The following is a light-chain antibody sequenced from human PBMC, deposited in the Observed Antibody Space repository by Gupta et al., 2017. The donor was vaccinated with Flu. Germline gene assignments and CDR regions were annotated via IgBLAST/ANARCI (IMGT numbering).Light chain of an antibody. CDR3: QHENNCPIT. CDR1: QSVSRD. J-gene: IGKJ4*01. Sequence: PATLSVSPGERATLSCRASQSVSRDLAWYQQKPGQPPRLLIYDASTRAAGVPARFSGSGSGTEFTLTISSRQSEDFAVYYCQHENNCPITFGGGTKVEIK. CDR2: DAS. V-gene: IGKV3-15*01.